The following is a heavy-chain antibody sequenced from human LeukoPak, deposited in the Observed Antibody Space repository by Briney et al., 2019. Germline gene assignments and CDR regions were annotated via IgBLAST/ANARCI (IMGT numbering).Heavy chain of an antibody. CDR1: GFTFSSYW. D-gene: IGHD4-17*01. CDR2: IKQDGSEK. CDR3: ARLNYGDYRYNWFDP. V-gene: IGHV3-7*01. Sequence: GSLRLSCAASGFTFSSYWMSWVRQAPGKGLEWVANIKQDGSEKYYVDSVKGRFTISRDNAKNSLYLQMNSLRAEDTAVYYCARLNYGDYRYNWFDPWGQGTLVTVSS. J-gene: IGHJ5*02.